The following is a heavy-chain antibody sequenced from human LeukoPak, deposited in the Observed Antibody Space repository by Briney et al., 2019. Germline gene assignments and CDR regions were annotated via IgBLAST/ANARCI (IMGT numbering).Heavy chain of an antibody. CDR1: GFPFSTYW. D-gene: IGHD6-19*01. Sequence: GGSLRLSCAASGFPFSTYWMSWVRQAPGKGLEWVANINQDGTEKYYVDSVKGRFTISRDNAKNSLYLQMNSLRAEDTAVYYCARDSGWYANWFDPWGQGTLVTVSP. CDR3: ARDSGWYANWFDP. CDR2: INQDGTEK. V-gene: IGHV3-7*01. J-gene: IGHJ5*02.